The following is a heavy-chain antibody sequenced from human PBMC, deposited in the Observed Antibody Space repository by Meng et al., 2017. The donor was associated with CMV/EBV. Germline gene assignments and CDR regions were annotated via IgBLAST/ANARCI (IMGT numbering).Heavy chain of an antibody. CDR3: ASRVRGYSYGDFDY. J-gene: IGHJ4*02. D-gene: IGHD5-18*01. CDR2: ISYDGSNK. V-gene: IGHV3-30*04. CDR1: GFTFSSYA. Sequence: DSGFTFSSYAMHWVGQAPGKGLEWVAVISYDGSNKYYADSVKGRFTISRDNSKNTLYLQMNSLRAEDTAVYYCASRVRGYSYGDFDYWGQGTLVTVSS.